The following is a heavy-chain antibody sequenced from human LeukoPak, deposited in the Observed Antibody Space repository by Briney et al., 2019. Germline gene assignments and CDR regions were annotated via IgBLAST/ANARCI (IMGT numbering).Heavy chain of an antibody. CDR3: ARSRQQQLVLDY. V-gene: IGHV4-59*01. Sequence: PSETLSLTCTVSGGSISSYYWSWIRQPPGKGLEWIGYIYYSGSTNYNPSLKSRVTISVDTSKNQFSLKLSSVTAADTAVYYCARSRQQQLVLDYWGQGTLVTVSS. J-gene: IGHJ4*02. CDR1: GGSISSYY. CDR2: IYYSGST. D-gene: IGHD6-13*01.